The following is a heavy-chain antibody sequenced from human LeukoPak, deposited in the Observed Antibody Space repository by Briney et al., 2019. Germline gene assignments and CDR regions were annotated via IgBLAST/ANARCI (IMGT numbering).Heavy chain of an antibody. D-gene: IGHD1-26*01. Sequence: GGSLRLSCVVSGITFSGYSMIWVRQAPGKGLEWLSFMTTSGNTIFYAESVKDRFTISRDNAKKSLYLQMNSLRDEDTAVYYCARVGGATAVTMYFEYWGQGALVTVTS. CDR3: ARVGGATAVTMYFEY. CDR2: MTTSGNTI. V-gene: IGHV3-48*02. CDR1: GITFSGYS. J-gene: IGHJ4*02.